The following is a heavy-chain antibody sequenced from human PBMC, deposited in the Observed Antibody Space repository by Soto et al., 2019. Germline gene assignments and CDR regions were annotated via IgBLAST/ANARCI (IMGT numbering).Heavy chain of an antibody. V-gene: IGHV4-30-4*01. D-gene: IGHD6-13*01. Sequence: SETLSLTCTVSGGSISSGDYYWSWIRQPPGKGLEWIGYIYYSGSTYYNPSLKSRVTISVDTSKNQFSLKLSSVTAADTAVYYCARVRQQLKYFQHWGQGTLVTVSS. CDR2: IYYSGST. J-gene: IGHJ1*01. CDR1: GGSISSGDYY. CDR3: ARVRQQLKYFQH.